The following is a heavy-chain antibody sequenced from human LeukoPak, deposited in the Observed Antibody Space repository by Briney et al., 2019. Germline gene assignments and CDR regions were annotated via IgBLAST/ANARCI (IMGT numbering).Heavy chain of an antibody. V-gene: IGHV3-30*03. CDR2: ISYDGSNK. D-gene: IGHD6-13*01. Sequence: GRSLRLSCAASGFTVSTCGMHWVRQAPGKGLEWVAVISYDGSNKYYADSVKGRFTISRDNSKNTLYLQMNSLRAEDTAVYYCARVGLQQLVFDYWGQGTLVTVSS. CDR1: GFTVSTCG. J-gene: IGHJ4*02. CDR3: ARVGLQQLVFDY.